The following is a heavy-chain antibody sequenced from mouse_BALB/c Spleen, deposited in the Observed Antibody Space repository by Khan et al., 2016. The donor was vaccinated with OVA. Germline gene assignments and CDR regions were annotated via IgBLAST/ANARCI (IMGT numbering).Heavy chain of an antibody. CDR3: ARWGGNYPSYAMDY. D-gene: IGHD2-1*01. CDR2: IYPGNVNT. J-gene: IGHJ4*01. CDR1: GYTFTSYY. Sequence: VQLQQSGPELVKPGASVRISCKASGYTFTSYYIHWVKQRPGQGLEWIGWIYPGNVNTDSTEKFKGKATLTADKSSSTAYMQLSSLTSEDSAVYFCARWGGNYPSYAMDYWGQGTSVTVSS. V-gene: IGHV1S56*01.